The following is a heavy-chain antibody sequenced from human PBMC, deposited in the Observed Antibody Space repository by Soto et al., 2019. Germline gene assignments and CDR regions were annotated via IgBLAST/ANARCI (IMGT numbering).Heavy chain of an antibody. CDR2: ISAHNGNT. J-gene: IGHJ6*02. V-gene: IGHV1-18*01. CDR3: TRRERLGDV. Sequence: QVQLVQSGAEVKKPGASVKVSCKASGYTFTSYGISWVRQAPGQGLEWMGWISAHNGNTNYAQNLQGRVTMTTDTSTSTAHMELRSLSSYTTAVYHCTRRERLGDVWGQGTTDTVSS. D-gene: IGHD6-19*01. CDR1: GYTFTSYG.